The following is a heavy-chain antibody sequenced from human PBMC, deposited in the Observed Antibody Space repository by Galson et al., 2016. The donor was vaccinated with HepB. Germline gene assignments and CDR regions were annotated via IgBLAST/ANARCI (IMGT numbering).Heavy chain of an antibody. Sequence: SETLSLTCAVSGVSIRSRSWWSWVRQPPGKGLEWIGEIYHSGSTNCNPSLKRRVSISVDKSKNQFSLNLRSVTAAGTAVYFCASAGLYNSSWYSFDYWGQGTLVTVSP. CDR3: ASAGLYNSSWYSFDY. CDR2: IYHSGST. D-gene: IGHD6-13*01. J-gene: IGHJ4*02. V-gene: IGHV4-4*02. CDR1: GVSIRSRSW.